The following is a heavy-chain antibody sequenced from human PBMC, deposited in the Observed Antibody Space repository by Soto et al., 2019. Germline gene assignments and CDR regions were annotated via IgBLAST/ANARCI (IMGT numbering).Heavy chain of an antibody. J-gene: IGHJ2*01. CDR2: IFDTGNT. V-gene: IGHV4-30-2*01. CDR3: ACLNGYNRYFDH. Sequence: QLLLVESGSGLVRPSQTLSLSCNVSGGSLSSGGCSWAWVRLPVGKGLEWIGYIFDTGNTYFSASLKSRLSMSVDTSLNQFSMQLASVTAADTAMYYCACLNGYNRYFDHWGRGTLVTVSS. CDR1: GGSLSSGGCS. D-gene: IGHD5-12*01.